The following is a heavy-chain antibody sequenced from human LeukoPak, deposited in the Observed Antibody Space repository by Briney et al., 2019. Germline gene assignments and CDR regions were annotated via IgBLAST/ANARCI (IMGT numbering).Heavy chain of an antibody. CDR3: ARVTGIAAAGVWHCYYYMDV. D-gene: IGHD6-13*01. CDR2: IYYSGST. V-gene: IGHV4-59*01. Sequence: SETLSLTCTVSGGSISSYYWSWIRQPPGKGLEWIGYIYYSGSTNYNPSLKSRVTISVDTSKNQFSLKLSSVTAADTAVYYCARVTGIAAAGVWHCYYYMDVWGKGTTVTVSS. J-gene: IGHJ6*03. CDR1: GGSISSYY.